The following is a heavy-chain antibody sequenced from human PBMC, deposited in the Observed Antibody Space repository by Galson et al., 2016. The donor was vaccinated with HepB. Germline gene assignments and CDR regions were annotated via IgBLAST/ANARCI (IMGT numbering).Heavy chain of an antibody. D-gene: IGHD3-3*01. CDR1: GVSINSSNC. V-gene: IGHV4-4*02. CDR2: IYHSGST. CDR3: ARGYDFWRGDYFDY. J-gene: IGHJ4*02. Sequence: ETLSLTCSVSGVSINSSNCWNWVRQAPGKGLEWIGEIYHSGSTNYNPSPKSRVTISVDKSKNQFSLKVTSVTAADTAVYYCARGYDFWRGDYFDYWGQGTLVTVSS.